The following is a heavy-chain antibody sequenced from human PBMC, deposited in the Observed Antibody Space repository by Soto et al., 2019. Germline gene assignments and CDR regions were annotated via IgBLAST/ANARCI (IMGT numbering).Heavy chain of an antibody. CDR3: ARAGCSGGRCYSDLNN. J-gene: IGHJ1*01. V-gene: IGHV1-69*02. CDR2: IFPMTGIT. Sequence: QVQLVQSGAEVKKPGSSVKVSCKGSGGSFSTYTISWVRQAPGQGLEWMGRIFPMTGITDYAQNFQGRVTITAEKSTSTAYMEMSSLRSEDTAVYYCARAGCSGGRCYSDLNNWGQGTLVTVPS. D-gene: IGHD2-15*01. CDR1: GGSFSTYT.